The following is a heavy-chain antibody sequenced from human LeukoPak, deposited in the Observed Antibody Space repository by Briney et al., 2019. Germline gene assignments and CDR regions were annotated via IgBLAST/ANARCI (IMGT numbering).Heavy chain of an antibody. V-gene: IGHV4-4*07. CDR3: ARERAVTTYYYFDY. CDR1: GGSISSYY. CDR2: IYTSGTT. J-gene: IGHJ4*02. D-gene: IGHD4-17*01. Sequence: SETLSLTCTVSGGSISSYYWSWIRQPAGKGLEWIGRIYTSGTTHYNPSLKSRVTMSVDTSKNQFSLKLSSVTAADTAVYYCARERAVTTYYYFDYWGQGTLVTVSS.